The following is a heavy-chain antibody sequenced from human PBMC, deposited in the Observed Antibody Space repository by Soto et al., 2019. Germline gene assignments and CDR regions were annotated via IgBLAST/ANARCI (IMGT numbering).Heavy chain of an antibody. CDR3: AKSTCSGGSCHSGRFDP. V-gene: IGHV3-9*01. CDR2: ISWNSGDK. J-gene: IGHJ5*02. CDR1: GFTFDDYA. Sequence: EVQLVESGGGLVQPGRSLRLSCAASGFTFDDYAMHWVRQAPGKGPEWVSGISWNSGDKGYADSVKGRFTISRDNAKNSLYLQMNSLSAEDTALYYCAKSTCSGGSCHSGRFDPWGQGTLVTVSS. D-gene: IGHD2-15*01.